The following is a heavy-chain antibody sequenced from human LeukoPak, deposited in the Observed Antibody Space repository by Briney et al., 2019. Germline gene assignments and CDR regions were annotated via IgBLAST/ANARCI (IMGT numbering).Heavy chain of an antibody. CDR1: GFTFSSYG. Sequence: GGSLRLSCAASGFTFSSYGMHWVRQAPGKGLEWVAVISYDGSNKYYADSVKGRFTIPRDNSKNTLYLQMNSLRAEDTAVYYCAKDARLIFDYWGQGTLVTVSS. CDR3: AKDARLIFDY. J-gene: IGHJ4*02. V-gene: IGHV3-30*18. CDR2: ISYDGSNK. D-gene: IGHD1-1*01.